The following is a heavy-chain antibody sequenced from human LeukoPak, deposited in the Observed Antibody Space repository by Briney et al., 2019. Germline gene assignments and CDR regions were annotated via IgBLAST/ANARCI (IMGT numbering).Heavy chain of an antibody. J-gene: IGHJ4*02. V-gene: IGHV3-7*01. CDR1: GFTFSNYF. CDR3: ARDREVGATIHDY. Sequence: PGGSLRLSCAASGFTFSNYFMSWVRQAPGKGREWVANIKQDGSDKSYVDSVKGRFTISRDNAGNSLYLQMNSLRGEDTAVYFCARDREVGATIHDYWGQGTLVTVSS. CDR2: IKQDGSDK. D-gene: IGHD1-26*01.